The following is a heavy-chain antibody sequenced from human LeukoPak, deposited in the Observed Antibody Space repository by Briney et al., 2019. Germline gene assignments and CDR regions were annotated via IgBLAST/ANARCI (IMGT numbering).Heavy chain of an antibody. V-gene: IGHV3-48*03. Sequence: GGSLRLSCAASGFTFSSYEMNWVRQAPGKGLEWVSYISSSGSTMYYADSVKGRFTISRDNSKNSLYLQMNSLRTEDTALYYCAKGKNTGSYLSHVDYWGQGTLVTVSS. CDR2: ISSSGSTM. CDR3: AKGKNTGSYLSHVDY. D-gene: IGHD3-10*01. J-gene: IGHJ4*02. CDR1: GFTFSSYE.